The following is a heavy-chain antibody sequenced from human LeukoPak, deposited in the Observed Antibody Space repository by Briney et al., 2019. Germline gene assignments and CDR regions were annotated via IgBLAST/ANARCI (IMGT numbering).Heavy chain of an antibody. J-gene: IGHJ6*04. Sequence: PSETLSLTCAVYGGSFSGYYWSWIRQPPGKGLEWIGEINHSGSTNYNPSLKSRVTISVDTSKNQFSLKLSSVTAADTAVYYCARGPSIADPFPQMDVWGKGTTVTVSS. CDR2: INHSGST. CDR1: GGSFSGYY. V-gene: IGHV4-34*01. D-gene: IGHD6-6*01. CDR3: ARGPSIADPFPQMDV.